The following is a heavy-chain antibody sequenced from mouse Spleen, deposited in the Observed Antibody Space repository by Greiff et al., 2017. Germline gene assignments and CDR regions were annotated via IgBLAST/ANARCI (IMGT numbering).Heavy chain of an antibody. Sequence: VKLVESGAELVRPGVSVKISCKGSGYTFTDYAMHWVKQSHAKSLEWIGVISTYYGDASYNQKFKGKATMTVDKSSSTAYMELARLTSEDSAIYYCARGAYYGSSYDAMDYWGQGTSVTVSS. CDR3: ARGAYYGSSYDAMDY. J-gene: IGHJ4*01. V-gene: IGHV1S137*01. CDR2: ISTYYGDA. D-gene: IGHD1-1*01. CDR1: GYTFTDYA.